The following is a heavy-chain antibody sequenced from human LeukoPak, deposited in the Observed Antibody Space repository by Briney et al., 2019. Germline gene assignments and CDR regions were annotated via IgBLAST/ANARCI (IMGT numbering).Heavy chain of an antibody. J-gene: IGHJ2*01. D-gene: IGHD2-21*02. CDR3: ARDGRIYCGGDCPAHWYFDL. CDR2: IYTSGST. Sequence: SETLSLTCAVYGESFSGYYWSWIRQPAGKGLEWIGRIYTSGSTNYNPSLKSRVTMSVDTSKNQFSLKLSSVTAADTAVYYCARDGRIYCGGDCPAHWYFDLWGRGTLVTVSS. V-gene: IGHV4-4*07. CDR1: GESFSGYY.